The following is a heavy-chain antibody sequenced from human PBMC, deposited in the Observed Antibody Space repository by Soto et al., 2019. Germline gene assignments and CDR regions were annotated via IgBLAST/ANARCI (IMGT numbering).Heavy chain of an antibody. CDR3: ARVDRSVTVRNWFDP. CDR2: ISAYNGNT. Sequence: ASVKVSCKASGYTFTSYGISWVRQAPGQGLEWMGWISAYNGNTNYAQKLQGRVTMTTDTSTSTAYMELRSLRSDDTAVYYCARVDRSVTVRNWFDPWGQGTLVTVSS. D-gene: IGHD4-17*01. CDR1: GYTFTSYG. V-gene: IGHV1-18*01. J-gene: IGHJ5*02.